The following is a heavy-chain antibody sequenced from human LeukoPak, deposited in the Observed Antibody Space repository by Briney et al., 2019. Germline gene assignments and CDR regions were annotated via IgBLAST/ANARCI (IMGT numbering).Heavy chain of an antibody. V-gene: IGHV3-64D*06. CDR1: GFTFSSYS. D-gene: IGHD6-19*01. CDR2: ISGSGGRT. J-gene: IGHJ5*02. Sequence: PGGSLRLSCSGSGFTFSSYSIHWVRQAPGKGLESVSTISGSGGRTYYADSVKGRFAISRDNSKNTVYLQMSRLRPEDTAVYYCVKSAIAVAGTWFDPWGQGTLVTVSS. CDR3: VKSAIAVAGTWFDP.